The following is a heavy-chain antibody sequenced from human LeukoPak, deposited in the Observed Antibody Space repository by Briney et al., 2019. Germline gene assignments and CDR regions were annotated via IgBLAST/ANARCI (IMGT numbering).Heavy chain of an antibody. Sequence: PGGSLRLSCAASGFTFSSYWMHWVRQAPGKGLVWVSRINSDESSTSYADSVKGRFTISRDNAKNTLYLQMNSLRAEDTAVYYCAREGGSGWSRAFDIWGQGTMVTVSS. J-gene: IGHJ3*02. V-gene: IGHV3-74*01. D-gene: IGHD6-19*01. CDR1: GFTFSSYW. CDR2: INSDESST. CDR3: AREGGSGWSRAFDI.